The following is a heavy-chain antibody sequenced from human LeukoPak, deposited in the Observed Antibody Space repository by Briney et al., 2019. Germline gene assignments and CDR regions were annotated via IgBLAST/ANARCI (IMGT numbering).Heavy chain of an antibody. J-gene: IGHJ4*02. CDR1: GYSFSSYW. Sequence: GESLKISCKGSGYSFSSYWIAWVRQMPGKGLEWMGVIYPDNSDTRYSPSFQGQVTISADKSISTAYLQWSSLKASDTAMYYCARQPGRGLFDYWGQGTLVTVSS. D-gene: IGHD1-26*01. CDR2: IYPDNSDT. CDR3: ARQPGRGLFDY. V-gene: IGHV5-51*01.